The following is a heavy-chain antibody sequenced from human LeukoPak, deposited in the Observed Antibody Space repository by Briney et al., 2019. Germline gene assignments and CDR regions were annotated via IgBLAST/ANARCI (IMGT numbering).Heavy chain of an antibody. Sequence: PSETLSLTCTVSGGSISTSYWSWIRQPPGKGLEWIGYIYYSGSTNYNPSLKSRVTISVDTSKNQFSLKLSSVTAADTAVYYCARHEFGADYSGGSCYAYYFDYWGQGTLVTVSS. CDR2: IYYSGST. D-gene: IGHD2-15*01. V-gene: IGHV4-59*08. CDR1: GGSISTSY. J-gene: IGHJ4*02. CDR3: ARHEFGADYSGGSCYAYYFDY.